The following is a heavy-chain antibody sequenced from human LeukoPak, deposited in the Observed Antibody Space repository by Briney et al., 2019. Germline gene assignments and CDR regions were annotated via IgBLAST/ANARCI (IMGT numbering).Heavy chain of an antibody. CDR1: GFTFTSYE. J-gene: IGHJ6*03. CDR2: ISSSGSTI. V-gene: IGHV3-48*03. D-gene: IGHD6-19*01. CDR3: ARVGYSSGWLGYMDV. Sequence: QPGGSLRLSCAASGFTFTSYEMNWVRQAPGKGLEWVSYISSSGSTIYYADSVKGRFTISRDNAKNSLYLQMNSLRAEDTALYYCARVGYSSGWLGYMDVWGKGTTVTVSS.